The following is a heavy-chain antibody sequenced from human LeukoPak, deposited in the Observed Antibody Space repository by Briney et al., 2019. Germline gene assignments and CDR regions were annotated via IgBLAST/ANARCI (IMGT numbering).Heavy chain of an antibody. J-gene: IGHJ4*02. CDR3: ARETNWTFDY. V-gene: IGHV4-4*07. Sequence: SETLSLTCSVSSGSIRAYYWSWIRQSAGKGLEWIGRIYVSGTTNYNPSLKSRVTMSLDTSKGYFPLSLNSVTAADTAVYYCARETNWTFDYWGQGTLVTVSS. D-gene: IGHD1-20*01. CDR2: IYVSGTT. CDR1: SGSIRAYY.